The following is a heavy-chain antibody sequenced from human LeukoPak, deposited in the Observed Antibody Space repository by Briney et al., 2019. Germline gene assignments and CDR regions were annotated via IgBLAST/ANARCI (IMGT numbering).Heavy chain of an antibody. CDR2: ISGDSKYI. CDR1: GFTFSRYT. J-gene: IGHJ5*02. D-gene: IGHD2-8*02. Sequence: GGSLRLSCAGSGFTFSRYTFNWVRQAPGRGLEWVSAISGDSKYIYYTDSVKGRFTISRDNAKNSVFLQKNSLRVEDTAVYYCARDLLVVGAQGGFDPWGQGTLVTVSS. V-gene: IGHV3-21*01. CDR3: ARDLLVVGAQGGFDP.